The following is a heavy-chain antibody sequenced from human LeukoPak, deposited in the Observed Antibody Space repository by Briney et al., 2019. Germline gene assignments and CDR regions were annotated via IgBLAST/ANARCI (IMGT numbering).Heavy chain of an antibody. CDR3: ARLRGGLYYYYYMDV. D-gene: IGHD3-16*01. Sequence: SETLSLTCAVSGYSISSGYYWGWIRQPPGKGLEWIGSIYHSGSTYCNPSLKSRVTISVDTSKNQFSLKLSSVTAADTAVYYCARLRGGLYYYYYMDVWGQGTLVTVSS. V-gene: IGHV4-38-2*01. CDR2: IYHSGST. J-gene: IGHJ6*03. CDR1: GYSISSGYY.